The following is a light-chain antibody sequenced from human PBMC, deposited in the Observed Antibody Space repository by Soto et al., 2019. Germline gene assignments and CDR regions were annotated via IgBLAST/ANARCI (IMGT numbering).Light chain of an antibody. CDR3: VLYMSSIIGV. CDR1: SGSVSTTNY. CDR2: NTN. J-gene: IGLJ3*02. Sequence: QAVVTQEPSFSVSPGGTVTLTCGLSSGSVSTTNYPSWYQQTPGQAPRTLIYNTNIRSSGVPDRFSGSILGNKAALTITGAQADDESDYYCVLYMSSIIGVFGGGTKLTVL. V-gene: IGLV8-61*01.